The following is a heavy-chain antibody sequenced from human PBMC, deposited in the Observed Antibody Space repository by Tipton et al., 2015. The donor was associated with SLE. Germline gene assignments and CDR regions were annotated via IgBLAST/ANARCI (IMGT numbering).Heavy chain of an antibody. J-gene: IGHJ3*02. CDR2: ISSSSSYI. CDR3: AGGMGDFNDAFDI. D-gene: IGHD1-26*01. CDR1: GFTFSSYS. Sequence: SLRLSCAAPGFTFSSYSMNWVRQAPGKGLEWVSSISSSSSYIYYADSMKGRFTISRDNAKNSLYLQMNSLRAEDTAVYYCAGGMGDFNDAFDIWGQGTMVIVSS. V-gene: IGHV3-21*01.